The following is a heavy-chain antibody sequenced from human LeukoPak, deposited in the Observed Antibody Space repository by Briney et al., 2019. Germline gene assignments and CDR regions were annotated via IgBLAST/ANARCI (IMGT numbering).Heavy chain of an antibody. Sequence: GGSLRLSCAASGFTFSSYEMNWVRQAPGKGLEWVSYISSSGSTIYYADSVKGRFTISRDNAKNSLYLQMNSLRAEDTAVYYCARGRLVSSQPFDYWGQGTLVTISS. CDR3: ARGRLVSSQPFDY. CDR1: GFTFSSYE. CDR2: ISSSGSTI. J-gene: IGHJ4*02. D-gene: IGHD6-6*01. V-gene: IGHV3-48*03.